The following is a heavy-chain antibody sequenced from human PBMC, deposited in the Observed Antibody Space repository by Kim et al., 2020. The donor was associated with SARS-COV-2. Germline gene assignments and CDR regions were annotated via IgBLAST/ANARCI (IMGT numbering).Heavy chain of an antibody. D-gene: IGHD3-3*01. CDR2: ISSSGSTI. J-gene: IGHJ6*02. V-gene: IGHV3-48*03. Sequence: GGSLRLSCAASGFTFSSYEMNWVRQAPGKGLEWVSYISSSGSTIYYADPVKGRFTISRDNAKNSLYLQMNSLRAGDTADYYCARTRLITIFEVVIKKISRESGHYYYCGMDVWGQGTTVTVSS. CDR1: GFTFSSYE. CDR3: ARTRLITIFEVVIKKISRESGHYYYCGMDV.